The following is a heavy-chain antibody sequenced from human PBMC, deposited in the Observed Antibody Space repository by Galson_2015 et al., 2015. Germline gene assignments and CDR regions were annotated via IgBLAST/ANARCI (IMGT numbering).Heavy chain of an antibody. D-gene: IGHD2-2*01. Sequence: CKASGYTFTSYSISWVRQAPGQGLEWMGWISAYNGNTNYAQKLQGRVTMTTDTSTSTAYMELRSLRSDDTAVYYCARDPSTLGAFDIWGQGTMVTVSS. CDR3: ARDPSTLGAFDI. J-gene: IGHJ3*02. V-gene: IGHV1-18*01. CDR1: GYTFTSYS. CDR2: ISAYNGNT.